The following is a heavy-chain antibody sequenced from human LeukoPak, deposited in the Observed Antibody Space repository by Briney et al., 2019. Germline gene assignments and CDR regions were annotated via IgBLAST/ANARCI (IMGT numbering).Heavy chain of an antibody. CDR1: GDSSTSYY. V-gene: IGHV4-59*12. Sequence: SETLSLTCSVSGDSSTSYYWSWIRQRPGRGLEWIGYVFHSGVTNYNPSLKSRVTLSLDTSKNQFSLKLKSVTAADTAVYFCATRADWFDPWGQGTLVTVSS. J-gene: IGHJ5*02. CDR2: VFHSGVT. CDR3: ATRADWFDP.